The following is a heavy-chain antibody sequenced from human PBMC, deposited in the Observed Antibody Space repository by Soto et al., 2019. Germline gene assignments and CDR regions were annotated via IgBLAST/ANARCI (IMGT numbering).Heavy chain of an antibody. Sequence: GGSLRLSCAASGFTFTSYAMNWVRQAPGKGLEWVSGISGSGGSTHYADSVKGRFTISRDNSKNRLSLQMNSLRAEDTAVYYCAKAHCSGGSCYHDYWGQGTLVTVSS. J-gene: IGHJ4*02. V-gene: IGHV3-23*01. CDR3: AKAHCSGGSCYHDY. CDR2: ISGSGGST. D-gene: IGHD2-15*01. CDR1: GFTFTSYA.